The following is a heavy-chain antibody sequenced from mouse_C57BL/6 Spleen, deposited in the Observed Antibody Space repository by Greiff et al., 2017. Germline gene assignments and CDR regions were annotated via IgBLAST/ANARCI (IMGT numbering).Heavy chain of an antibody. J-gene: IGHJ4*01. CDR3: ARDDGYYAMDC. Sequence: EVQLMESEGGLVQPGSSMKLSCTASGFTFSDYYMAWVRQVPEKGLEWVANINYDGSSTYYLDSLKSRFIISRDNAKNILYLQMSSLKSEDTATYYCARDDGYYAMDCWGQGTSVTVSS. V-gene: IGHV5-16*01. CDR2: INYDGSST. D-gene: IGHD2-3*01. CDR1: GFTFSDYY.